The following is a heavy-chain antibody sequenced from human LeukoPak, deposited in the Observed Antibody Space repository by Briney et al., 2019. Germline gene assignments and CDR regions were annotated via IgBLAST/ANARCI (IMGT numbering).Heavy chain of an antibody. J-gene: IGHJ4*02. CDR3: ARDRSPLLGYCSSTSCLGYFDY. Sequence: ASETLSLTCTVSGGSISSSSYYWGWIRQPPGKGLEWIGSIYYSGSTYYNPSLKSRVTISVDTSKNQFSLKLSSVTAADTAVYYCARDRSPLLGYCSSTSCLGYFDYWGQGTLVTVSS. D-gene: IGHD2-2*01. CDR2: IYYSGST. V-gene: IGHV4-39*07. CDR1: GGSISSSSYY.